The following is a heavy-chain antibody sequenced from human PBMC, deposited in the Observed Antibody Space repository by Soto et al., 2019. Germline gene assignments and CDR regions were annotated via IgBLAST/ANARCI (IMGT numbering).Heavy chain of an antibody. V-gene: IGHV3-33*01. Sequence: GGSLRLSCAASGFTFSSYGMHWVRQAPGKGLEWVAVIWYDGSNKYYADSVKGRFTISRDNSKNTLYLQMNSLRAEDTAVYYCARVARYDSSGYYLVFDYWGQGTLVTVSS. J-gene: IGHJ4*02. CDR3: ARVARYDSSGYYLVFDY. CDR1: GFTFSSYG. CDR2: IWYDGSNK. D-gene: IGHD3-22*01.